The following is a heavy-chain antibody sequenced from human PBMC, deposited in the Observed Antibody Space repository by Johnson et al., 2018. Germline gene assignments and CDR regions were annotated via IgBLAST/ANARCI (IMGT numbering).Heavy chain of an antibody. CDR3: ARGRYSSGSDALHI. Sequence: VQLVQSGGGLVKPGGCLRRSWAASGLTLSSYTMNWDRQAPGKGLEWVSSISYSSGYIHYAESVKGRSTISRENAKNSLDLQMNSLRDEETAVDYCARGRYSSGSDALHIWGQGTMVTVSS. CDR1: GLTLSSYT. CDR2: ISYSSGYI. V-gene: IGHV3-21*01. D-gene: IGHD6-19*01. J-gene: IGHJ3*02.